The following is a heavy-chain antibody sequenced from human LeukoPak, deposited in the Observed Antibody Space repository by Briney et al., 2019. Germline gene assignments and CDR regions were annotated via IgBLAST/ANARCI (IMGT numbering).Heavy chain of an antibody. CDR1: GGSISSGGYS. CDR2: IYHSGST. V-gene: IGHV4-30-2*01. D-gene: IGHD6-19*01. CDR3: ATSGLGLANGFFDG. J-gene: IGHJ4*02. Sequence: PSETLSLTCAVSGGSISSGGYSWTWIRQPPGKGLEWIGYIYHSGSTYYNPSLKSRVTISVDRSKNQFSLKLSSVTAADAAMYYCATSGLGLANGFFDGWGQGTLVTVSS.